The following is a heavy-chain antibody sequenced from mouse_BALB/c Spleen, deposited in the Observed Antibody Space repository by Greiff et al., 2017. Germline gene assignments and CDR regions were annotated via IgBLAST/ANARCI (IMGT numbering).Heavy chain of an antibody. J-gene: IGHJ2*01. Sequence: EVHLVESGGGLVQPGGSLKLSCAASGFTFSSYGMSWVRQTPDKRLELVATINSNGGSTYYPDSVKGRFTISRDNAKNTLYLQMSSLKSEDTAMYYCARDRVGITRDFDYWGQGTTLTVSS. V-gene: IGHV5-6-3*01. CDR1: GFTFSSYG. CDR2: INSNGGST. CDR3: ARDRVGITRDFDY. D-gene: IGHD2-4*01.